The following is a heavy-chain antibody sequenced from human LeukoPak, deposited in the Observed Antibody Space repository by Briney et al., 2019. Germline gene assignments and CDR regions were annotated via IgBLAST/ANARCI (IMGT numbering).Heavy chain of an antibody. CDR3: ARLEAGATTA. CDR1: GGSFSGYY. J-gene: IGHJ5*02. V-gene: IGHV4-34*01. D-gene: IGHD1-26*01. CDR2: INHSGST. Sequence: PSETLSLTCAVYGGSFSGYYWSWIRQPPGKGLEWIGEINHSGSTNYNPSLKSRVTISVDTSKNQFSLKLSSVTAADTAIYYCARLEAGATTAWGQGTLVTVSS.